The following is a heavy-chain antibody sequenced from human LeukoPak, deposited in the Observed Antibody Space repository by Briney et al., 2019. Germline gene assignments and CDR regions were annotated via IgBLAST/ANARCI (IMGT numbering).Heavy chain of an antibody. CDR3: AKDHARYSRGGSEGGP. CDR2: ISNDGGSK. CDR1: GFTFSTYG. J-gene: IGHJ5*02. V-gene: IGHV3-30*18. Sequence: GGSLRLSCAASGFTFSTYGMHWVRQAPGKGLEWLGVISNDGGSKNYADSVMKGRFTISRDNSKNALYLQMNSLRAEDTAVYYCAKDHARYSRGGSEGGPWGQGTLVTVSS. D-gene: IGHD3-9*01.